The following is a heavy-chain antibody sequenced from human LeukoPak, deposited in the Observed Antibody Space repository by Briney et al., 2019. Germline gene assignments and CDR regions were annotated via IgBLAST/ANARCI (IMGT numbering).Heavy chain of an antibody. CDR3: AKDLLSMPTYFDY. CDR2: MRTSGGSE. CDR1: GFTFNRCA. D-gene: IGHD2/OR15-2a*01. J-gene: IGHJ4*02. Sequence: GGSLRLSCAAFGFTFNRCAMTWVRQAPGKGLGWVSTMRTSGGSEYYADSMKGRFAISRDNSKNTLYLQMNSLRAEDTAVYYCAKDLLSMPTYFDYWGQGTLVTVSS. V-gene: IGHV3-23*01.